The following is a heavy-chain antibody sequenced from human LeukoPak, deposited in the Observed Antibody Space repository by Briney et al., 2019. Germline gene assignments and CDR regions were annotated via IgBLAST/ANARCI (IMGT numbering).Heavy chain of an antibody. CDR1: GGTFSSYA. J-gene: IGHJ3*02. CDR2: ISAYNGNT. CDR3: ARTVTTRGGWYRSEAFDI. Sequence: EASVKVSCKASGGTFSSYAISWVRQAPGQGLEWMGWISAYNGNTNYAQKLQGRVTMTTDTSTSTAYMELRSLRSDDTAVYYCARTVTTRGGWYRSEAFDIWGQGTMVTVSS. V-gene: IGHV1-18*01. D-gene: IGHD6-19*01.